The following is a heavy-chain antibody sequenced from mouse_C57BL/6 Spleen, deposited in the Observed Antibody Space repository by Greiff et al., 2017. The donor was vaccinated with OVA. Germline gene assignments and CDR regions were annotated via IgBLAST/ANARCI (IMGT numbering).Heavy chain of an antibody. Sequence: QVQLQQPGAELVRPGSSVKLSCKASGYTFTSYWMDWVKQRPGQGLEWIGNIYPSDSETHYNQKFKDKATLTVDKSSSTAYMQLSSLTSEDSAVYYCARSGLRLGERGYYFDYWGQGTTLTVSS. CDR3: ARSGLRLGERGYYFDY. CDR1: GYTFTSYW. J-gene: IGHJ2*01. D-gene: IGHD2-2*01. V-gene: IGHV1-61*01. CDR2: IYPSDSET.